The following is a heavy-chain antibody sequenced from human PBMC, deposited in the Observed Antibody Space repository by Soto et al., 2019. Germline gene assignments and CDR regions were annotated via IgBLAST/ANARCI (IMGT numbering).Heavy chain of an antibody. V-gene: IGHV4-4*02. CDR3: AMHWYFSGGSCYEKGFDP. CDR1: GGSISSGNW. Sequence: PSETLSLTCAVSGGSISSGNWWGWVRQPPGKGLEWIGDIFHSGETNYNPSLKSRVTLSVDKSKNQFSLKLSSVSAADTAVYYFAMHWYFSGGSCYEKGFDPWGQGTLVTVSS. CDR2: IFHSGET. J-gene: IGHJ5*02. D-gene: IGHD2-15*01.